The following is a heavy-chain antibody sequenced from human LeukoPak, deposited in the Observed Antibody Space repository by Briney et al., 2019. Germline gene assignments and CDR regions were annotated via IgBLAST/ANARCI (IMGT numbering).Heavy chain of an antibody. D-gene: IGHD3-16*02. J-gene: IGHJ4*02. Sequence: PGGSLRLSCAASGFTFSSYSMSWVRHAPGKGLEWVSYISGSGKTIYYADSVKGRFTISRDNAKNSLYLQMNSLRAEDTAVYYCARDLFRGEVITFGGVIEDYWGQGTLVTVSS. CDR3: ARDLFRGEVITFGGVIEDY. CDR1: GFTFSSYS. V-gene: IGHV3-48*04. CDR2: ISGSGKTI.